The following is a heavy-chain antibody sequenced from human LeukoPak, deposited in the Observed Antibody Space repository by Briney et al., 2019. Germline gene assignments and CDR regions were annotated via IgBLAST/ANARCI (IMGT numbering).Heavy chain of an antibody. V-gene: IGHV1-18*01. D-gene: IGHD2-2*01. CDR1: AYSFSNNH. Sequence: ASVKVSCKASAYSFSNNHIHWVRQAPGQGLERMGWINTYSGYTNYTQSFQGRVTLTTDTSTSTATMELRSLRSDDTAVYYCARSVIPSARHYYFYMDVWGEGSTVTVSS. CDR2: INTYSGYT. J-gene: IGHJ6*03. CDR3: ARSVIPSARHYYFYMDV.